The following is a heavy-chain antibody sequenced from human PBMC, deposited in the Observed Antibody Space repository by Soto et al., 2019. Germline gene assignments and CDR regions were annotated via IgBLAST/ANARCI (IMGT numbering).Heavy chain of an antibody. V-gene: IGHV3-23*01. CDR2: ISGSGGST. D-gene: IGHD1-26*01. Sequence: PGGSLRLSCAASGFTFSSYAMSWVRQAPGKGLEWVSAISGSGGSTYYADSVKGRFTISRDNSKNTLYLQMNSLRAEDTAVYYCAKDLYRLKYSGSYIGMDVWGQGTTVTVSS. J-gene: IGHJ6*02. CDR1: GFTFSSYA. CDR3: AKDLYRLKYSGSYIGMDV.